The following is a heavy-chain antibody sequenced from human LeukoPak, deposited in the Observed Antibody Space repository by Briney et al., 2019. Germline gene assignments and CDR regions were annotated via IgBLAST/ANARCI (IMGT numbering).Heavy chain of an antibody. J-gene: IGHJ5*02. V-gene: IGHV1-2*02. D-gene: IGHD2-2*02. CDR3: ARVPRTVVVPAAINWSDP. Sequence: GASVKVSCKASGYTFTGYYMHWVRQAPGQGLEWMGWINPNSGGTNYAQKFQGRVTMTRDTSISTAYMELSRLRSDDTAVYYCARVPRTVVVPAAINWSDPWGQGTLVTVSS. CDR1: GYTFTGYY. CDR2: INPNSGGT.